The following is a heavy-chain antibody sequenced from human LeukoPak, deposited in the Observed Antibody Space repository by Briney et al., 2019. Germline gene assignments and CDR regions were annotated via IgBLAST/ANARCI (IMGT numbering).Heavy chain of an antibody. Sequence: SETLSLTCTVSGGPIISYYWSWIRQSAGKGLEWIGRIYAYGITDYNPPLKSRITMSLDMSKKHFSLKLTSVTAADTAVYYCARLKYYDSTGYSPSYYMDVWGKGTTVTVFS. D-gene: IGHD3-22*01. CDR2: IYAYGIT. V-gene: IGHV4-4*07. CDR3: ARLKYYDSTGYSPSYYMDV. J-gene: IGHJ6*03. CDR1: GGPIISYY.